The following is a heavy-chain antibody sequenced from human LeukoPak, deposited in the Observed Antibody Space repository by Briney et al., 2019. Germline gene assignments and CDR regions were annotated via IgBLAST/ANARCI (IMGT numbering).Heavy chain of an antibody. D-gene: IGHD5-18*01. Sequence: SGTLSLTCAVSGGSISSSNWWSWIRQPPGKGLEWIGEIYHSGSTNYNPSLKSRVTISVDTSKNQFSLKLSSVTAADTAVYYCARCDVGYSFDYWGQGTLVTVSS. CDR1: GGSISSSNW. V-gene: IGHV4-4*02. CDR2: IYHSGST. CDR3: ARCDVGYSFDY. J-gene: IGHJ4*02.